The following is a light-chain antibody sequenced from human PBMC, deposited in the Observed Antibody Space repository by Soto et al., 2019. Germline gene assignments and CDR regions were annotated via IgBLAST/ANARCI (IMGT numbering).Light chain of an antibody. CDR3: QSYDSSLSHYVV. CDR1: SSNIGAGYD. Sequence: QSVLTQPPSVSGAPGQRVTISCTGSSSNIGAGYDVHWYQQLPGTAPKLLIYGDSNRPSGVPDRFSGSKSGTSASLAITGLQAEDEADYYCQSYDSSLSHYVVFGGGTKVTVL. V-gene: IGLV1-40*01. CDR2: GDS. J-gene: IGLJ2*01.